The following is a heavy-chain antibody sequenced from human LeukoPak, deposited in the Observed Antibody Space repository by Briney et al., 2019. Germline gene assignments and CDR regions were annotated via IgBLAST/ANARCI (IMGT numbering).Heavy chain of an antibody. CDR2: IIPIFGTA. CDR3: ARALGDSSGYYYTDY. CDR1: GGTFSSYA. Sequence: SVKVSCKASGGTFSSYAISWVRQAPGQGLEWMGWIIPIFGTANYAQKFQGRVTITADESTSTAYMELSSLRSEDTAVYDCARALGDSSGYYYTDYWGQGTLVTVYS. D-gene: IGHD3-22*01. J-gene: IGHJ4*02. V-gene: IGHV1-69*01.